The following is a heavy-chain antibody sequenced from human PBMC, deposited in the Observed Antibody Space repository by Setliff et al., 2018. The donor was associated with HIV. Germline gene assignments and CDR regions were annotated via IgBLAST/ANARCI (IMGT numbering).Heavy chain of an antibody. Sequence: ASVKVSCKASGYTFTSYDINWVRQATGQGLEWMGWMNPNSGNTGYAQKFQGRVTITRNTSISTAYMELNSLRFEDTAVYYCAAVESFMFQGVRNWGQGTLVTVSS. CDR1: GYTFTSYD. V-gene: IGHV1-8*03. CDR2: MNPNSGNT. D-gene: IGHD3-10*01. CDR3: AAVESFMFQGVRN. J-gene: IGHJ4*02.